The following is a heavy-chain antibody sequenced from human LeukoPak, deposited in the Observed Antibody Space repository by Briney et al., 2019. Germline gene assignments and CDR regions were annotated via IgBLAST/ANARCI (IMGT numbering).Heavy chain of an antibody. CDR3: ARGDHYYGSGDNILPEPFDP. V-gene: IGHV1-69*13. Sequence: GASVKVSCKASGGTFSSYAISWVRQAPGQGLEWMGGIIPIFGTANYAQKFQGRVTITADESTSTAYMELSSLRSEDTAVYYCARGDHYYGSGDNILPEPFDPWGQGTLVTVSS. D-gene: IGHD3-10*01. CDR2: IIPIFGTA. J-gene: IGHJ5*02. CDR1: GGTFSSYA.